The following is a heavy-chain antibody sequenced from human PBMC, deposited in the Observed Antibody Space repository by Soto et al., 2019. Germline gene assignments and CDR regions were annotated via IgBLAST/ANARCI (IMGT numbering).Heavy chain of an antibody. V-gene: IGHV1-18*04. D-gene: IGHD6-19*01. CDR1: GYTFTNYP. CDR3: GRESSGIGWSFDF. Sequence: ASVNVSFKASGYTFTNYPITWVRQAPGQGLEWMGWINTYNQNTIYAQKFQGRVTMTTDTSTSTSYLELGSLRSDDTAVYYCGRESSGIGWSFDFGGQGSLVTVSS. J-gene: IGHJ4*02. CDR2: INTYNQNT.